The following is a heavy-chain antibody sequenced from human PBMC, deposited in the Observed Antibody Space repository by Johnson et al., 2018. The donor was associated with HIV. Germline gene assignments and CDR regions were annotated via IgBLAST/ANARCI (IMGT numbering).Heavy chain of an antibody. CDR1: GFTFSDYY. CDR3: ATEGGTGAFDI. J-gene: IGHJ3*02. CDR2: ISRSGSTI. V-gene: IGHV3-11*04. Sequence: QVQLVESGGGLVKPGGSLRLSCAASGFTFSDYYMSWIRQAPGTGLAWVSYISRSGSTIYYADSVKGRITISRDNAKKSLYLQMNSLRAEDTAVYYCATEGGTGAFDIWGQGTMVTVSS. D-gene: IGHD2-15*01.